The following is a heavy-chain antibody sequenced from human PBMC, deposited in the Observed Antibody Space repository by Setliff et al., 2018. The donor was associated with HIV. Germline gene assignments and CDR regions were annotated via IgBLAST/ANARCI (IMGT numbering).Heavy chain of an antibody. Sequence: PSETLSLTCNVSGGSISNNNYYWGWVRQPPGKGLEWIASIYYTGTTSYNPALKSRVALSVGAAKNQFSLKMTSVTAADTAVYFCLRLYRGSSTKEKSDSWGQGVLVTLSS. CDR1: GGSISNNNYY. J-gene: IGHJ4*02. CDR2: IYYTGTT. CDR3: LRLYRGSSTKEKSDS. D-gene: IGHD2-2*01. V-gene: IGHV4-39*07.